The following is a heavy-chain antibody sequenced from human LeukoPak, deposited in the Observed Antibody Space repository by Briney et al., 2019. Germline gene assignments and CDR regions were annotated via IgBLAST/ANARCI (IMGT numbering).Heavy chain of an antibody. D-gene: IGHD1-26*01. V-gene: IGHV4-39*07. J-gene: IGHJ6*03. CDR2: IHYTGTT. Sequence: SETLSLTCTVSGGSIRSSSYNWGWIRQPPGKGLEWIGSIHYTGTTFYNPSLKSRVTISVDTSQNQFSLKLSSLTAADTAVYYCARTGGSFYFYYYMDVWGKGTTVTVSS. CDR3: ARTGGSFYFYYYMDV. CDR1: GGSIRSSSYN.